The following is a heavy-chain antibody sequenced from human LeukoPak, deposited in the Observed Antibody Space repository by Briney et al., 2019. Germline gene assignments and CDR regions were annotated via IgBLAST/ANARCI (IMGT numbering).Heavy chain of an antibody. Sequence: SETLSLTCTVSGYSISSGYYWGWIRPPPGKGLEWIGSIYHSGSTYYNPSLKSRVTISVDTSKNQFSLKLSSVTAADTAVYYCAREHSGYDFPGRDYYYMDVWGKGTTVTVSS. CDR1: GYSISSGYY. J-gene: IGHJ6*03. CDR3: AREHSGYDFPGRDYYYMDV. V-gene: IGHV4-38-2*02. CDR2: IYHSGST. D-gene: IGHD5-12*01.